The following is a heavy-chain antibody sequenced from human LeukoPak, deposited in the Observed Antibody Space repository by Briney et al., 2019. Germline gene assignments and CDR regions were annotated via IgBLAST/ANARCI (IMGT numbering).Heavy chain of an antibody. Sequence: GGSLRLSCAASGFTFSSYGMHWVRQPPGKGLEWVAVISYDGSNKYYADSVKGRFTISRDNSKNTLYLQMNSLRAEDTAVYYCAKVRRGYCSGGSCYSWFDPWGQGTLVTVSS. D-gene: IGHD2-15*01. CDR2: ISYDGSNK. CDR3: AKVRRGYCSGGSCYSWFDP. J-gene: IGHJ5*02. V-gene: IGHV3-30*18. CDR1: GFTFSSYG.